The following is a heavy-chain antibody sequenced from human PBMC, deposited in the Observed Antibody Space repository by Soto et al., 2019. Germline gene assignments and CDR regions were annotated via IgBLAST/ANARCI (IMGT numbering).Heavy chain of an antibody. CDR1: GFSFSSHW. Sequence: EVQLVESGGGLVQPGGSLRLSCAASGFSFSSHWMTWVRQAPGKGLEWVANIKEDGTQQYYVDSVKGRFFTSRDNAKNSLSLQMHSLTAEDTAMYYCARDGRYCTWSDCKGDAFDLWGQGTVVTVSS. D-gene: IGHD2-8*01. CDR3: ARDGRYCTWSDCKGDAFDL. V-gene: IGHV3-7*01. CDR2: IKEDGTQQ. J-gene: IGHJ3*01.